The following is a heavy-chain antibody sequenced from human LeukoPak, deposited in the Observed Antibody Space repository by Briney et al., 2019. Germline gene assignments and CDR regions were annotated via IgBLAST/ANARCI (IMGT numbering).Heavy chain of an antibody. V-gene: IGHV1-8*01. CDR1: GYTFTSYD. J-gene: IGHJ4*02. D-gene: IGHD5-12*01. CDR2: MNPNSGNT. Sequence: GASVKVSCKASGYTFTSYDINWVRQATGQGLEWMGCMNPNSGNTGYAQKFQGRVTMTRNTSISTAYTELSSLRSEDTAVYYCARSPYGGYGGIFDYWGQGTLVTVSS. CDR3: ARSPYGGYGGIFDY.